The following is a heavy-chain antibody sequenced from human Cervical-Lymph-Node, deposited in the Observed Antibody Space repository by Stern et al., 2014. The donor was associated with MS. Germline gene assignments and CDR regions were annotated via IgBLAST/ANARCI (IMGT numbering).Heavy chain of an antibody. CDR3: ARDHPFGSGGSWDYGMDV. CDR2: INPNNDAT. Sequence: QVQLVQSGAEVKKPGASVKVSCKTAGYTFIGHFIHWVRQAPGQGLEWLGRINPNNDATPPPQKFQGRVAMPPDTPPNPAYMELSRLTSDDPAVYYCARDHPFGSGGSWDYGMDVWGQGTTV. J-gene: IGHJ6*02. CDR1: GYTFIGHF. D-gene: IGHD2-15*01. V-gene: IGHV1-2*06.